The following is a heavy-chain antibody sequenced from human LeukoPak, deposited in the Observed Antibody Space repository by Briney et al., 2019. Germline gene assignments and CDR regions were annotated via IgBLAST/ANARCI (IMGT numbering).Heavy chain of an antibody. CDR2: ISGSGGST. Sequence: PGGSLRLSCAASGFTFSGYAMSWIRRAPGKGLEWVSAISGSGGSTYYADSVKGRFTISRDNSKNTLYLQMNSLRAEDTAVDYCAKVHVGHLSRVEYYFDYWGQGTLVTVSS. CDR1: GFTFSGYA. CDR3: AKVHVGHLSRVEYYFDY. V-gene: IGHV3-23*01. J-gene: IGHJ4*02.